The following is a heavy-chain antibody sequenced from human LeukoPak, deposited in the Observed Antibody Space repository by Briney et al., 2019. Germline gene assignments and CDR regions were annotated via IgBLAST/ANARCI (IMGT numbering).Heavy chain of an antibody. CDR1: GFTFSSYS. J-gene: IGHJ5*02. Sequence: PGGSLRLSCAASGFTFSSYSMNWVRQAPGKGLEWVSYISSSSSTIYYADSVKGRFTISRDNAKNSLYLQMNSLRAKDTAVYYCARDLRYGDYGGFDPWGQGTLVTVSS. V-gene: IGHV3-48*04. CDR2: ISSSSSTI. CDR3: ARDLRYGDYGGFDP. D-gene: IGHD4-17*01.